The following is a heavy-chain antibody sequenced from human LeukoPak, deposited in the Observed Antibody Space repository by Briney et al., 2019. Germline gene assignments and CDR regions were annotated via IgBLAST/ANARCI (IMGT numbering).Heavy chain of an antibody. CDR3: ARRQQLGRKYDAFDI. CDR1: GGSINIRSYY. J-gene: IGHJ3*02. D-gene: IGHD6-13*01. CDR2: IYYTGIT. V-gene: IGHV4-39*01. Sequence: SETLSLTCTVSGGSINIRSYYWGWIRRPPGKGLEWFGTIYYTGITYYNPSLKSRVTISVDTSKTQFSLKVTSVTAADTAVYYCARRQQLGRKYDAFDIWGQGTLVTVSS.